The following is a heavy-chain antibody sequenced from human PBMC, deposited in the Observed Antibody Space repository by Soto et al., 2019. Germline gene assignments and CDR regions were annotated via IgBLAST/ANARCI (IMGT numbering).Heavy chain of an antibody. V-gene: IGHV3-74*01. J-gene: IGHJ6*02. CDR3: GRDQGKLYYFLRMDV. CDR2: INSDGSST. Sequence: GGSLRLSCAASGFTFSSYWMHWVRQAPGKGLVWVSRINSDGSSTSYADSVKGRFTISRDNATNTLYLQMHSLRAEDTGLYLFGRDQGKLYYFLRMDVLGQGTTVTVSS. CDR1: GFTFSSYW.